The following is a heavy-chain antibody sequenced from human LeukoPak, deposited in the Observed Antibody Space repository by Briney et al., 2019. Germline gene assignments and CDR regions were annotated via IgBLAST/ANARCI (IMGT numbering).Heavy chain of an antibody. CDR2: ISGSGVST. J-gene: IGHJ2*01. CDR3: AKSLGYGDYLRWYFDL. V-gene: IGHV3-23*01. D-gene: IGHD4-17*01. CDR1: GFTFRNYA. Sequence: PGGSLRLSCAASGFTFRNYAMNWVRQAPGKGLEWVSTISGSGVSTYYADSVKGRFTISRDNSKNTLYLQMNSLRAEDTAVYYCAKSLGYGDYLRWYFDLWGRGTLVTVSS.